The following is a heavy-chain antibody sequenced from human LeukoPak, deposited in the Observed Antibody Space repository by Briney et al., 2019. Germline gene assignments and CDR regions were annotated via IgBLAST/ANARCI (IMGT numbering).Heavy chain of an antibody. Sequence: SETLSLTCAVYGVSFSGYYWSWIRQPPGKGLEWIGEINHSGSTNYNPSLKSRVTISVDTSKNQFSLKLSSVTAADTAVYYCARSGDFWSGYPPYFDYWGRGTLVTVSS. CDR2: INHSGST. CDR3: ARSGDFWSGYPPYFDY. J-gene: IGHJ4*02. V-gene: IGHV4-34*01. CDR1: GVSFSGYY. D-gene: IGHD3-3*01.